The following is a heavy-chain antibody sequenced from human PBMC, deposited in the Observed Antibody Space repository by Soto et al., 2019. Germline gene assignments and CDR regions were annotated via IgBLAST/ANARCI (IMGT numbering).Heavy chain of an antibody. Sequence: QVQLVQSGAEVKKPGSSVKVSCKASGGTFSSYAISWVRQAPGQGLEWMGGIIPIFGTTNYAQKFQGRVTITADESTSTAYMELSSLRSEDTAVYYCARPRYYYDSSGYRLGGMDVWGQGTTVTVSS. CDR3: ARPRYYYDSSGYRLGGMDV. D-gene: IGHD3-22*01. J-gene: IGHJ6*02. V-gene: IGHV1-69*12. CDR1: GGTFSSYA. CDR2: IIPIFGTT.